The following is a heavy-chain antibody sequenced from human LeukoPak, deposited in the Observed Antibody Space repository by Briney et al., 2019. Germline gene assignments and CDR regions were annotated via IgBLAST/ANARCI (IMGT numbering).Heavy chain of an antibody. CDR2: ISFDGNDK. J-gene: IGHJ3*02. Sequence: GGSLRLSCAASGFTFSSYSMNWVRQAPGKGLEWVAVISFDGNDKYHADSVKGRFTISRDNSKNTLYLQMNSLRAEDTALYYCARDQYYHSRGSDAFDIWGQGTMVTVSS. V-gene: IGHV3-30*03. CDR3: ARDQYYHSRGSDAFDI. CDR1: GFTFSSYS. D-gene: IGHD3-22*01.